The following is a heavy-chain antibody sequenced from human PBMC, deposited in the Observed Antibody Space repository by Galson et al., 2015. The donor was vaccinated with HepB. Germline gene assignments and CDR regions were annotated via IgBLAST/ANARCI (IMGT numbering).Heavy chain of an antibody. CDR3: AREARGWSGYQYYFDY. CDR2: ISSSGSTI. Sequence: SLRLSCAASGFTFSSYEMNWVRQAPGKGLEWVSYISSSGSTIYYADSVKGRFTISRDNAKNSLYLQMNSLRAEDTAVYYCAREARGWSGYQYYFDYWGQGTLVTVSS. D-gene: IGHD3-3*01. J-gene: IGHJ4*02. V-gene: IGHV3-48*03. CDR1: GFTFSSYE.